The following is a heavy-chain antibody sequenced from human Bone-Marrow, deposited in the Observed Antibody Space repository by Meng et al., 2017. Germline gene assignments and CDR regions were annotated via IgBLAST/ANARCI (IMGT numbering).Heavy chain of an antibody. CDR2: INPNSGGT. J-gene: IGHJ5*02. D-gene: IGHD2-2*01. V-gene: IGHV1-2*06. CDR3: ARLRSSTRGWFDP. Sequence: ASVKVSCKASGYTFTGYYMHWVRQAPGQGLEWMGRINPNSGGTNYAQKFQGRVTMTRDTSISTAYMELSRLRSDDTAVYYCARLRSSTRGWFDPWGQGNLVTVSS. CDR1: GYTFTGYY.